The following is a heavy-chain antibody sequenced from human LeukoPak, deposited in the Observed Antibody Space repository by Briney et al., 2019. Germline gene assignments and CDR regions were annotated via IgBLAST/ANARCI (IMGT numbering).Heavy chain of an antibody. Sequence: SETLSLTCTVSGGSLSSYYWSWIRQPPGKGLEWIGYIYYSGSADYNPSLKSRVTMSVDTSKNQFSLKLRSVTAADTAVYYCARDKQPGDNWGQGTLVTVSS. CDR3: ARDKQPGDN. V-gene: IGHV4-59*01. CDR2: IYYSGSA. CDR1: GGSLSSYY. J-gene: IGHJ4*02. D-gene: IGHD5-18*01.